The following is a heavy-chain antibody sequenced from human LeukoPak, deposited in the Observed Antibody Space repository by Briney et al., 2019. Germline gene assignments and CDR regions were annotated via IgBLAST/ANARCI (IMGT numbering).Heavy chain of an antibody. V-gene: IGHV3-23*01. J-gene: IGHJ4*02. CDR3: AKEHTIFGVVTYFDS. CDR1: GFTFSSYA. Sequence: GGSLRLSCAASGFTFSSYAMSWVRQAPGKGLEWVSTFTGNGGTTYYADSVKGRFTISRDNSKNTLYLQMNTLRAEDTAIYYCAKEHTIFGVVTYFDSWGQGTLVTVSS. D-gene: IGHD3-3*01. CDR2: FTGNGGTT.